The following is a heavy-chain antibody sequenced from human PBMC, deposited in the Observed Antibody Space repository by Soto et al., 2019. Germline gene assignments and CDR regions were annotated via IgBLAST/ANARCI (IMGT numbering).Heavy chain of an antibody. CDR3: ARGQIVATIGSFDY. CDR1: GGSISSYY. Sequence: SETLSLTCTVSGGSISSYYWSWIRQPPGKGLEWIGYIYYSGSTNYNPSLKSRVTISVDTSKNQFSLKLSSVTAADTAVYYCARGQIVATIGSFDYWGQGTLVTVSS. V-gene: IGHV4-59*01. D-gene: IGHD5-12*01. CDR2: IYYSGST. J-gene: IGHJ4*02.